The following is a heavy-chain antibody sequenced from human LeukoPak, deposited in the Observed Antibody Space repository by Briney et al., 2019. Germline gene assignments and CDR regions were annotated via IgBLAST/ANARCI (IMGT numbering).Heavy chain of an antibody. CDR2: IYHSGST. J-gene: IGHJ5*02. D-gene: IGHD3-22*01. Sequence: SGTLSLTCAVSGGSISSSIWWSWVRQPPGKGLEWIGEIYHSGSTNYNPSLKSRVTISVDTSKNQFSLKLSSVTAADTAVYYCARGGGGSGYYYDWFDPWGQGTLVTVSS. V-gene: IGHV4-4*02. CDR3: ARGGGGSGYYYDWFDP. CDR1: GGSISSSIW.